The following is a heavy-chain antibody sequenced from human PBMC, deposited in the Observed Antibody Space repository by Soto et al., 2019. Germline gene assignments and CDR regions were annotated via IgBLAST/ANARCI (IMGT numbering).Heavy chain of an antibody. Sequence: PGGSLRLSCTASGFTFGDYAMIWFRQAPGKGLEWVGFIRSKAYGGTTEYAASVKGRFTISRDDSKSIAYLQMNSLKTEDTAVYYCTRGFRSLGYWGQGTLVTVSS. D-gene: IGHD3-16*02. V-gene: IGHV3-49*03. CDR3: TRGFRSLGY. J-gene: IGHJ4*02. CDR2: IRSKAYGGTT. CDR1: GFTFGDYA.